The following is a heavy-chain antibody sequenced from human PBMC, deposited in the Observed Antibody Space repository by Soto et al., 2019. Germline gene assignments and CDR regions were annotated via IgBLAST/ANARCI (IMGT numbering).Heavy chain of an antibody. CDR1: GFTFSSYW. D-gene: IGHD5-12*01. V-gene: IGHV3-74*01. CDR2: INSDGSST. J-gene: IGHJ6*03. Sequence: GGSLRLSCAASGFTFSSYWMHWVRQAPGKELVWVSRINSDGSSTSYADCVKGRFTISRDNAKNKLYLQMNSLRAEDTAVYYCARGAYSGYDDAYYYYMDVWGKGTTVTVSS. CDR3: ARGAYSGYDDAYYYYMDV.